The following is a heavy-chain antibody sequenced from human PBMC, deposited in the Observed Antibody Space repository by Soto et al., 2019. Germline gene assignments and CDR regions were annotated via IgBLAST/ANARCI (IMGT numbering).Heavy chain of an antibody. V-gene: IGHV4-39*01. CDR3: ARGGCSGGSCQALDY. Sequence: PSDTLSLTCTVSGGSTSSSSYYWGWIRQPPGKGLEWIGSIYYSGSTYYNPSLKSRVTISVDTSKNQFSLKLSSVTAADTAVYYCARGGCSGGSCQALDYWGQGTLVTVSS. CDR1: GGSTSSSSYY. J-gene: IGHJ4*02. D-gene: IGHD2-15*01. CDR2: IYYSGST.